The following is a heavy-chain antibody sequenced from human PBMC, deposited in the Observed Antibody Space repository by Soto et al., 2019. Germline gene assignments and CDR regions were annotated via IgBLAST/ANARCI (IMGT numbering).Heavy chain of an antibody. D-gene: IGHD2-2*01. Sequence: EVQLVESGGGLVQPGGSLRLSCAASGFTFNTYNMNWVRQAPGKGLEWVSSISSSSTYIFYADSVRGRFTISRDNAENSLYLQMTSLGAKDTAVYYCARVINRWASTAQLSTAGMDVWGQGNTVTVPS. CDR1: GFTFNTYN. V-gene: IGHV3-21*02. J-gene: IGHJ6*02. CDR2: ISSSSTYI. CDR3: ARVINRWASTAQLSTAGMDV.